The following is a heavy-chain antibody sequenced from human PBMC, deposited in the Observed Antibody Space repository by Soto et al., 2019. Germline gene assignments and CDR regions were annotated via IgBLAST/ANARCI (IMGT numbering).Heavy chain of an antibody. CDR1: GGTFSSYA. V-gene: IGHV1-69*13. J-gene: IGHJ6*02. Sequence: SVKVSCKASGGTFSSYAISWVRQAPGQGLEWMGGIIPIFGTANYAQRFQGRVTITADESTSTAYMELSSLRSEDTAVYYCARELKFIAPARSPIVFYYYRMDVWGQGXTVTVSS. D-gene: IGHD6-13*01. CDR3: ARELKFIAPARSPIVFYYYRMDV. CDR2: IIPIFGTA.